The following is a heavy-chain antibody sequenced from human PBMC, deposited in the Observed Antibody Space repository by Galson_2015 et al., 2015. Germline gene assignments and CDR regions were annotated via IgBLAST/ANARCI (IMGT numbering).Heavy chain of an antibody. CDR3: ARDTPALQKNDAFDI. CDR2: TYFRSKWYN. CDR1: GDSVSSKSAA. J-gene: IGHJ3*02. D-gene: IGHD2-2*01. V-gene: IGHV6-1*01. Sequence: CAISGDSVSSKSAAWNWLRQSPSRGLEWLGRTYFRSKWYNDFAVSVKSRITINPDTSKNQFSLQLNSVTPEDTAVYYCARDTPALQKNDAFDIWGQGTKVTVSS.